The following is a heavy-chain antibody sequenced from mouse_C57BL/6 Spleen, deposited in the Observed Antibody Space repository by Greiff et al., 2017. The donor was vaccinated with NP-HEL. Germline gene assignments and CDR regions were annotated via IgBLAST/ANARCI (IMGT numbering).Heavy chain of an antibody. CDR3: TRGDYGSSPAWFAY. V-gene: IGHV1-15*01. CDR1: GYTFTDYE. J-gene: IGHJ3*01. CDR2: IDPETGGT. Sequence: SGAELVRPGASVTLSCKASGYTFTDYEMHWVKQTPVHGLEWIGAIDPETGGTAYNQKFKGKAILTADKSSSTAYMELRSLTSEDSAVYYCTRGDYGSSPAWFAYWGQGTLVTVSA. D-gene: IGHD1-1*01.